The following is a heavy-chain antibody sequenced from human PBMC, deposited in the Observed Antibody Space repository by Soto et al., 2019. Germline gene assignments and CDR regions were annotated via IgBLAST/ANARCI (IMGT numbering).Heavy chain of an antibody. CDR2: IYYSGST. CDR1: GGSISSGGYY. CDR3: AAKSYYYDSSGYYCCAFDI. D-gene: IGHD3-22*01. Sequence: QVQLQESGPGLVKPSQTLSLTCTVSGGSISSGGYYWSWIRQHQGKGLEWMGYIYYSGSTYYNPSLKSRVTISVDTSKNQFSLKLSSVTAADTAVYYCAAKSYYYDSSGYYCCAFDIWGQGTMVTVSS. J-gene: IGHJ3*02. V-gene: IGHV4-31*03.